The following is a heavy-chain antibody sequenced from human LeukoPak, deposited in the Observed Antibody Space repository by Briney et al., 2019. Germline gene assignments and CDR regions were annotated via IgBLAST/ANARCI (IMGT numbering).Heavy chain of an antibody. CDR3: AKRQWLGHGGPYDS. CDR2: IWYDGSRK. Sequence: PGGSLRLSCAASGFTFSSYGMHWVRQAPGKGLEWVAFIWYDGSRKYYTDSVRGRFTISRDNSKNTVCLQMNSLSAEDTALYYCAKRQWLGHGGPYDSWGQGTPVTVSS. D-gene: IGHD6-19*01. CDR1: GFTFSSYG. J-gene: IGHJ4*02. V-gene: IGHV3-30*02.